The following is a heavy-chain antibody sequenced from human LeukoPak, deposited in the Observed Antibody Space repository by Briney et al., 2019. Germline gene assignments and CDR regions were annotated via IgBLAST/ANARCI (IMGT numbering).Heavy chain of an antibody. CDR2: IYYSGST. CDR1: GGSISSYY. D-gene: IGHD2-2*01. Sequence: SETLSLTCTVSGGSISSYYWSWIRQPPGKGLEWIGYIYYSGSTNYNPSLKSRVTISVDTSKNQFSLKLSSVTAADTAVYYCARSPVLYCSSTSCYYYYYMDVWGKGTTVTVSS. CDR3: ARSPVLYCSSTSCYYYYYMDV. V-gene: IGHV4-59*08. J-gene: IGHJ6*03.